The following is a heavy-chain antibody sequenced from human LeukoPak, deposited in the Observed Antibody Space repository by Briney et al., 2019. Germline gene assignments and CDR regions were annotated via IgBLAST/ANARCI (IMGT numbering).Heavy chain of an antibody. CDR3: AGLRFLEWSGGY. CDR2: IHQSGNT. Sequence: SETLSFTCAVSGGSISNNNWWSWVRQPPGKGLEWIGEIHQSGNTNYNPSLKSRVTISVDPSNNQISLKLNSVTAADTAVYYCAGLRFLEWSGGYWGQGTLVTVSS. D-gene: IGHD3-3*01. V-gene: IGHV4-4*02. J-gene: IGHJ4*02. CDR1: GGSISNNNW.